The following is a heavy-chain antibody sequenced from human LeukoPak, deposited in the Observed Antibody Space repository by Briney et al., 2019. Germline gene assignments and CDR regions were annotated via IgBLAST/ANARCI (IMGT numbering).Heavy chain of an antibody. J-gene: IGHJ1*01. Sequence: GGSLRLSCAASGFTFSSYIMSWVRQAPGKGLEWVALMSGDGSTKNYADSVEGRFTISRDNTKNTLYLQMNILTAEDTALYFCARGVSLESGNFQYWGQGTLVTVSS. V-gene: IGHV3-74*01. CDR3: ARGVSLESGNFQY. CDR1: GFTFSSYI. D-gene: IGHD3-3*01. CDR2: MSGDGSTK.